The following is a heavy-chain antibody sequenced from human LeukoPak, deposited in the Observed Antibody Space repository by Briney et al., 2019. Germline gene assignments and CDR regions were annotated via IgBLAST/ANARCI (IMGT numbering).Heavy chain of an antibody. CDR2: ISWNSGSI. CDR1: GFTFDDYA. J-gene: IGHJ4*02. D-gene: IGHD6-19*01. V-gene: IGHV3-9*01. Sequence: RPGGSLRLSCAASGFTFDDYAMHWVRHAPGKGLEWVSGISWNSGSIGYADSVKGRFTISRDNSKNTLYLQMNSLRAEDTAVYYCAKVERQWLGTTILFDYWGQGTLVTVSS. CDR3: AKVERQWLGTTILFDY.